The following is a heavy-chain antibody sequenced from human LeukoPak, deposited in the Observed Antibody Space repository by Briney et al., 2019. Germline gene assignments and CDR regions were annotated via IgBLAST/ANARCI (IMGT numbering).Heavy chain of an antibody. Sequence: PGGSLRLSCAASGXIFSSYAVSWVRLAPGKGLEWISVLSGSGGRTDYADSVKGRFTISRDNSKNTLYLQMNSLRAEDTAVYYCAKTALAVAGIVPVESELDYWGQGTLVTVSS. V-gene: IGHV3-23*01. J-gene: IGHJ4*02. CDR1: GXIFSSYA. CDR2: LSGSGGRT. CDR3: AKTALAVAGIVPVESELDY. D-gene: IGHD6-19*01.